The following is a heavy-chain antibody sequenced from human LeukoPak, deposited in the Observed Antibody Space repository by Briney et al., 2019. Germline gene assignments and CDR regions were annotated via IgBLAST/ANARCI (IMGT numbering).Heavy chain of an antibody. V-gene: IGHV3-48*04. J-gene: IGHJ4*02. CDR2: ISSSSSTI. CDR3: ARSELGMIDY. CDR1: GFTFSSYS. D-gene: IGHD3-16*01. Sequence: PGGSLRLSCAASGFTFSSYSMNWVRQAPGKGLEWVSYISSSSSTIYYADSVKGRFTISRDNAKNSLYLQMNSLRAEDTAVYYCARSELGMIDYWGQGTLVTVSS.